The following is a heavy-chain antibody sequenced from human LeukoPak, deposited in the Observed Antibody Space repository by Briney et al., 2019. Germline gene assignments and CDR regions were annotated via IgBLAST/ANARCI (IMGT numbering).Heavy chain of an antibody. J-gene: IGHJ4*02. V-gene: IGHV3-53*04. CDR3: ARGNSVFLDY. Sequence: VGSLRLSCAASGFTVSNNYMSWVRQAPGKGLESVSLIYSGGSTYSADSVKGRFTISRHNSNNTVHLQMNNLRAEDTAVYYCARGNSVFLDYWGQGTLVTVSS. CDR1: GFTVSNNY. CDR2: IYSGGST. D-gene: IGHD5/OR15-5a*01.